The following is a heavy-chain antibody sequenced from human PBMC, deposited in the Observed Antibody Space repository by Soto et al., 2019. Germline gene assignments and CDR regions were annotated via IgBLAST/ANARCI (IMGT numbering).Heavy chain of an antibody. CDR2: ISAYNGNT. D-gene: IGHD2-8*01. CDR3: ARDRGDIVLIQYYFDY. V-gene: IGHV1-18*01. J-gene: IGHJ4*02. Sequence: ASVKVSCKASGYTFTSYGISWVRQAPGQGLEWMGWISAYNGNTNYAQKLQVRVTMTTDTSTSTAYMELRSLRSDDTAVYYCARDRGDIVLIQYYFDYWGQGTLVTVSS. CDR1: GYTFTSYG.